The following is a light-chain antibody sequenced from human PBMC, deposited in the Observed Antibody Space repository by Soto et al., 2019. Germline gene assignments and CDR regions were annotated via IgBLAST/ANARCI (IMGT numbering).Light chain of an antibody. CDR1: SSNIGNNY. V-gene: IGLV1-51*01. CDR3: GTWDSSLSAGGVV. Sequence: QSVLTQPPSVSAAPGQKVTISCYGSSSNIGNNYVSWYQQLPGTAPKLLIYDNNKRPSGIPDRFSGSKSGTSATLGITGLQTGDEADYYCGTWDSSLSAGGVVFGGGTKLTVL. J-gene: IGLJ2*01. CDR2: DNN.